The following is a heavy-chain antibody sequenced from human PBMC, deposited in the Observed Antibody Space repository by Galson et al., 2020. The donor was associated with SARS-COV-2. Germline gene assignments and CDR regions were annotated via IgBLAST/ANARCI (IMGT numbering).Heavy chain of an antibody. D-gene: IGHD3-3*01. CDR2: IYWNHDK. Sequence: SDPTLVQPTQPPTITCTFSTFSLSTTGEGVGWIRQPPGKALEWHALIYWNHDKRYSPSLKRRLTIPKDTSKNQVVLTLTNIDSVDTATYYCAHRPAPLRFLEYSPPYGWDVWGQGTTVFVSS. CDR1: TFSLSTTGEG. J-gene: IGHJ6*02. V-gene: IGHV2-5*01. CDR3: AHRPAPLRFLEYSPPYGWDV.